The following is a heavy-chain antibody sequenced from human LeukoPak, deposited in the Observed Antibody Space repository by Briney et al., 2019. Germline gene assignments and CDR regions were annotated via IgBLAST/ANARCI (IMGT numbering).Heavy chain of an antibody. Sequence: PGGSLRLACAASGFTFSSYAMSWVRQAPGKGLEWVSVISGSGGSTYYADSVKGRFTISRDNSKNTLYLQMNSLRAEDTAVYYCAKGVVSYYFYGLDVWGQGTTVTVSS. V-gene: IGHV3-23*01. J-gene: IGHJ6*02. CDR2: ISGSGGST. CDR3: AKGVVSYYFYGLDV. D-gene: IGHD2-21*01. CDR1: GFTFSSYA.